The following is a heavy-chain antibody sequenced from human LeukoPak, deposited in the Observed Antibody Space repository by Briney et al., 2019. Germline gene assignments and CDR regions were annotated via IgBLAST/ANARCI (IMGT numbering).Heavy chain of an antibody. CDR1: GDSVSSYY. CDR2: IYYSESA. Sequence: SETLSLTCTVSGDSVSSYYWSWIRQHPGKRLEWIGCIYYSESATYNPSLKSRVTISLDTSKNQFFLKLSSVTAADTAVYYCARKRSFDLWGQGTLVTVSS. J-gene: IGHJ4*02. D-gene: IGHD3-9*01. CDR3: ARKRSFDL. V-gene: IGHV4-59*02.